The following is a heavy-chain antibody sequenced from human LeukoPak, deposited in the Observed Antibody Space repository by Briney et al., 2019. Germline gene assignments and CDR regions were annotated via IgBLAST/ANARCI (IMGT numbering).Heavy chain of an antibody. J-gene: IGHJ6*02. V-gene: IGHV4-59*08. CDR2: IYNSGGT. CDR1: GDSISSSY. D-gene: IGHD6-6*01. CDR3: ARVSSSPTQYYYYGMDV. Sequence: SETLSLTCTVSGDSISSSYWSWIRQPPGKGLEWIGYIYNSGGTNYNPSLKSRVTISMDTSKNQFSLRLSSVTAADTAVYYCARVSSSPTQYYYYGMDVWGQGTTVTVSS.